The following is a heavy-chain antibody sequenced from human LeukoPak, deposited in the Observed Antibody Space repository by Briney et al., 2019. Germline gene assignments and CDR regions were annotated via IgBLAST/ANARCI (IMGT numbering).Heavy chain of an antibody. D-gene: IGHD3-9*01. CDR1: GFTFSSYA. Sequence: GGSLRLSCAASGFTFSSYAMSWVRQAPGKGLEWVSAISGSGGSTYYADSVKGRFTISRDNSKNTLYLQMNSLRAEDTAVYYCARDGSIRYFDWSPYFDYWGQGTLVTVSS. V-gene: IGHV3-23*01. CDR3: ARDGSIRYFDWSPYFDY. CDR2: ISGSGGST. J-gene: IGHJ4*02.